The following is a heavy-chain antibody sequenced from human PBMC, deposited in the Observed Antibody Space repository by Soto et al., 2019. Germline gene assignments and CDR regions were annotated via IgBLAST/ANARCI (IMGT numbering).Heavy chain of an antibody. J-gene: IGHJ3*02. CDR1: GFTFNTYW. D-gene: IGHD3-22*01. CDR2: IKPDGSEK. CDR3: ARGDYYDTSGPFSDAFDI. Sequence: GGSLRLSCAASGFTFNTYWMSWARQAPGKGLEWVANIKPDGSEKWYVDSVKGRFTISRDNAKNSLYLQMNSLRAEDTAVYFCARGDYYDTSGPFSDAFDIWGQGTMVTVSS. V-gene: IGHV3-7*04.